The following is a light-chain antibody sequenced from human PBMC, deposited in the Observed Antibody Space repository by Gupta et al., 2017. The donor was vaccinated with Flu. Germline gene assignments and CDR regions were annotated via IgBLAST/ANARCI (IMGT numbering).Light chain of an antibody. CDR2: KDT. Sequence: SFDLTQPPSVSVSPGQTARTTCSGDVLTKQYTYWYKQRPGPAPIVLIYKDTQRPSGIPERFSGSSSGTRATLTISGVQAEDAADYYCQSADNTHVVFGGGTRLTVL. J-gene: IGLJ2*01. CDR1: VLTKQY. CDR3: QSADNTHVV. V-gene: IGLV3-25*02.